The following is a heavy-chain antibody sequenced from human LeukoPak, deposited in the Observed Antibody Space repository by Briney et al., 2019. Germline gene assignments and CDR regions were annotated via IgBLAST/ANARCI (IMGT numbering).Heavy chain of an antibody. D-gene: IGHD6-6*01. J-gene: IGHJ4*02. CDR2: ISWNSGSI. CDR3: AKDIGFLGSSSGIDY. Sequence: GRSLRLSCAASGFTFDDYAMQWVRQAPGKGLEWVSGISWNSGSIGYADSVKGRFTISRDNAKNSLYLQMNSLRAEDTALYYCAKDIGFLGSSSGIDYWGQGTLVTASS. CDR1: GFTFDDYA. V-gene: IGHV3-9*01.